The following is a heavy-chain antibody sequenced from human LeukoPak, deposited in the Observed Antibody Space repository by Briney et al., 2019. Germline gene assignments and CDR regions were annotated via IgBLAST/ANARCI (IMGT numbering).Heavy chain of an antibody. V-gene: IGHV4-59*01. CDR2: MYYSGTT. CDR3: ARRGGSPLGAFDI. D-gene: IGHD1-26*01. J-gene: IGHJ3*02. CDR1: GGSITSYD. Sequence: SETLSLTCTVSGGSITSYDWSWIRQPPGKGLEWIGYMYYSGTTNYNPSLKSRVTISRDTSKSQFALKLSSVTAADTAVYYCARRGGSPLGAFDIWGQGTMVTVSS.